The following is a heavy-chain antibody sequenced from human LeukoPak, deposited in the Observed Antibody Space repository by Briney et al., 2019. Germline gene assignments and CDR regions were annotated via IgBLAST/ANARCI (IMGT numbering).Heavy chain of an antibody. V-gene: IGHV3-23*01. CDR3: AKSVVVVAASAGDWFDP. CDR1: GFTFSSYA. J-gene: IGHJ5*02. CDR2: ISGSGGST. Sequence: PGGSLRLSCAASGFTFSSYAMSWARQAPGKGLEWVSGISGSGGSTYHADSVKGRFTISRDNSKNTLYLQMNSLRAEDTAVYYCAKSVVVVAASAGDWFDPWGQGTLVIVSS. D-gene: IGHD2-15*01.